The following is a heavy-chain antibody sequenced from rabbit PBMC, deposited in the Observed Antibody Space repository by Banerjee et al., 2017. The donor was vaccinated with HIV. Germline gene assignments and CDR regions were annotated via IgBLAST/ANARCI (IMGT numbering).Heavy chain of an antibody. CDR1: GFSFSSSYY. V-gene: IGHV1S40*01. D-gene: IGHD6-1*01. CDR2: IDAGSSGTT. J-gene: IGHJ4*01. Sequence: QSLEESGGDLVKPGASLTLTCTASGFSFSSSYYMCWVRQAPGKGLEWIACIDAGSSGTTYYASWAKGRFTISKTSSTTVTLQMTSLTAADTATYFCARLNGGYVGYGYATGYFNLWGPGTLVTVS. CDR3: ARLNGGYVGYGYATGYFNL.